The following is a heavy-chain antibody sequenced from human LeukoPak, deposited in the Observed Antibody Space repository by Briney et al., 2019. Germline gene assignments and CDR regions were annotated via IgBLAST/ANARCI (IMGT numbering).Heavy chain of an antibody. J-gene: IGHJ6*02. CDR2: ISGSSTHI. CDR3: AKQPILSGYYSSNYYYYGMDV. V-gene: IGHV3-21*04. D-gene: IGHD3-9*01. Sequence: GGSLRLSCVASGYIFSKYSVNWVRQAPGKGLEWVSSISGSSTHIHYADSVKGRFTISRDNSKNTLYLQMDSLRAEDTAVYYCAKQPILSGYYSSNYYYYGMDVWGQGTTVTVSS. CDR1: GYIFSKYS.